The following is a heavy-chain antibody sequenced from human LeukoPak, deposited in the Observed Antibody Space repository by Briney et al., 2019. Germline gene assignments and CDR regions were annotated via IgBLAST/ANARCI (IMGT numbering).Heavy chain of an antibody. CDR2: ISGSGGST. V-gene: IGHV3-23*01. D-gene: IGHD3-9*01. CDR1: GFTFSSYA. CDR3: AKDIRNDILTGPANY. Sequence: PGGSLRLSCAASGFTFSSYAMSWVRQAPGKGLEWVSAISGSGGSTYYAGSVKGRFTISRDNSKNTLYLQMNSLRAEDTAVYYCAKDIRNDILTGPANYWGQGTLVTVSS. J-gene: IGHJ4*02.